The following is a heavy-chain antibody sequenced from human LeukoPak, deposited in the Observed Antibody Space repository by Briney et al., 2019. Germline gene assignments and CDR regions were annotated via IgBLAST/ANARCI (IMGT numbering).Heavy chain of an antibody. Sequence: GRSLRLSCAASGFTFSSYGMHWARQAPGKGLEWVAVISYDGSNKYYADSVKGRFTISRDNSKNTLYLQMNSLRAEDTAVYYCAKDRKAAISYYYYYGMDVWGQGTTVTVSS. D-gene: IGHD2-2*01. CDR3: AKDRKAAISYYYYYGMDV. J-gene: IGHJ6*02. V-gene: IGHV3-30*18. CDR1: GFTFSSYG. CDR2: ISYDGSNK.